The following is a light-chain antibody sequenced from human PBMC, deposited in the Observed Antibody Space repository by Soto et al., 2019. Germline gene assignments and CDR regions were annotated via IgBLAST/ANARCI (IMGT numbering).Light chain of an antibody. CDR1: QGISSY. CDR2: AAS. Sequence: IQLTHYPSFLSSSVGYRVTITCRASQGISSYLSWYQQKPGKAPKLMIYAASTLQSGVPSRLSGSGSGKEFTITISSLQPEDFATYYCQQLNSYPLTFGGVPKVDIK. J-gene: IGKJ4*01. V-gene: IGKV1-9*01. CDR3: QQLNSYPLT.